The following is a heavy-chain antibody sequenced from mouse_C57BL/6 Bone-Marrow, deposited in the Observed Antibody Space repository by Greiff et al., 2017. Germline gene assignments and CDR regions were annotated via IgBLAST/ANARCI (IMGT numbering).Heavy chain of an antibody. CDR1: GFSLTSYG. CDR3: ARKHYSNDWFAY. V-gene: IGHV2-2*01. D-gene: IGHD2-5*01. CDR2: IWSGGST. Sequence: QVQLKESGPGLVQPSQSLSITCTVSGFSLTSYGVHWVRQSPGKGLEWLGVIWSGGSTDYNSAFISRLSISKNNSKNQVFFKMNSLQAEDTVIYYCARKHYSNDWFAYWGQGTLVTVSA. J-gene: IGHJ3*01.